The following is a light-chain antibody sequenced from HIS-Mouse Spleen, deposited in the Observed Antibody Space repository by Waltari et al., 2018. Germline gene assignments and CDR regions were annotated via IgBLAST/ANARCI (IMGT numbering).Light chain of an antibody. CDR1: SSDVGGYNY. CDR2: DVS. V-gene: IGLV2-14*03. CDR3: SSYTSSSFNVV. Sequence: QSALTQPASVSGSPGQSITISCTGTSSDVGGYNYVSWYQQHPGKAPKLMIYDVSNRHPGVSNRFSGSKSGNTASLTISGLQAEDEADYYCSSYTSSSFNVVFGGGTKLTVL. J-gene: IGLJ2*01.